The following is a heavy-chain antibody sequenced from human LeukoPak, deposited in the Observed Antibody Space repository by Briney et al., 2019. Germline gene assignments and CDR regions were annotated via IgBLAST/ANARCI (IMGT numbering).Heavy chain of an antibody. D-gene: IGHD3-22*01. CDR2: INAGNGNT. Sequence: ASVTVSCKASGYTFTSYAMHWVRQAPRQRLEWMGWINAGNGNTKYSQKFQGRVTITRDTSASTAYMELSSLRSEDTAVYYCATLPHYYDSSGDDYWGQGTLVTVSS. CDR3: ATLPHYYDSSGDDY. V-gene: IGHV1-3*01. CDR1: GYTFTSYA. J-gene: IGHJ4*02.